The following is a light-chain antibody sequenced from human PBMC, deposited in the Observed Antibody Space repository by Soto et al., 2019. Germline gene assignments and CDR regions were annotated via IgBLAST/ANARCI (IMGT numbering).Light chain of an antibody. CDR3: CSYASSSTYV. Sequence: QSALTQPASVSGSPGQSVTISCTGTTXNVGLYQAISWYQQHPGKAPKLILYEVNQRPSGVSNRFSGSKSGNTASLTISGLQPEDEADYYCCSYASSSTYVFGTGTKVSVL. V-gene: IGLV2-23*02. J-gene: IGLJ1*01. CDR2: EVN. CDR1: TXNVGLYQA.